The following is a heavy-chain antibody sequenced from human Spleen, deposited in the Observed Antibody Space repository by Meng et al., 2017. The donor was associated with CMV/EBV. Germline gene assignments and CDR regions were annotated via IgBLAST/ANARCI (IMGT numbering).Heavy chain of an antibody. D-gene: IGHD3-3*01. CDR2: IYYSGST. V-gene: IGHV4-59*01. J-gene: IGHJ3*02. CDR1: GGSTSSYY. Sequence: SETLSLTCTVSGGSTSSYYWSWIRQPPGKGLEWIGYIYYSGSTNYNPSLKSRVTISVDTSKNQFSLKLSSVTAADTAVYYCARDRPYYDFWSGYSHDAFDIWGQGTMVTVSS. CDR3: ARDRPYYDFWSGYSHDAFDI.